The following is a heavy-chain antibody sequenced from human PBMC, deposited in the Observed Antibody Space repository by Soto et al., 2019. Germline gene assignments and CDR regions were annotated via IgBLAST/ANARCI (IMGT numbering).Heavy chain of an antibody. CDR3: AKVISTIGSKQWLAQTKHQALDY. J-gene: IGHJ4*02. CDR2: MNTNTGGA. V-gene: IGHV1-2*02. Sequence: QVNLVQSGAEVKKPGASVKVSCKASGYNFNGYYIHWVRQAPGQGLEWMGWMNTNTGGANYAQKFQRKVIMTTDTSISTAYLELRSLTSDDTAVYYCAKVISTIGSKQWLAQTKHQALDYWGQGTLVTVSS. D-gene: IGHD6-19*01. CDR1: GYNFNGYY.